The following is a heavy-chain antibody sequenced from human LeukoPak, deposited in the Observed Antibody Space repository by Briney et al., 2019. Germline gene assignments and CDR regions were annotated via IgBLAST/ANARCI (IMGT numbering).Heavy chain of an antibody. J-gene: IGHJ1*01. V-gene: IGHV1-2*02. CDR3: ARGLRDGYNSKSRNPEYFQH. D-gene: IGHD5-24*01. CDR1: GYTFTGYY. CDR2: INPNSGGT. Sequence: VASVKVSCKASGYTFTGYYMHWVRQAPGQGLEWMGCINPNSGGTNYAQKFQGRVTMTRDTSISTAYMELSRLRSDDTAVYYCARGLRDGYNSKSRNPEYFQHWGQGTLVTVSS.